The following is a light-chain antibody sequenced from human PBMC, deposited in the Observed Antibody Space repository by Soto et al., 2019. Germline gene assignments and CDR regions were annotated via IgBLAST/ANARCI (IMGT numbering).Light chain of an antibody. J-gene: IGKJ1*01. CDR2: GAS. Sequence: EIVMTQSPATLSVSPGERATLSCRASQSVSSKLAWYQQKPGQAPRLLIYGASTRATGIPARFSGRGSGTEFTLTISSRQSQNFAVYYCKQYSYWWTFGQGTLVEVK. CDR1: QSVSSK. V-gene: IGKV3-15*01. CDR3: KQYSYWWT.